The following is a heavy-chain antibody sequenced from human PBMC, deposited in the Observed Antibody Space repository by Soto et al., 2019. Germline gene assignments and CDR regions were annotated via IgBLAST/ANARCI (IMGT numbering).Heavy chain of an antibody. Sequence: QVQLVESGGGVVQPGRSLRISCAASGFMFSDYAMNWVRQAPGKGPEWVSIVSYDGSTEDYADSVKGRFTIARDNSKNTVYLQMVRLRAEDAAVYSCARGRGSDGCLIDYWGRGTLVTVSS. J-gene: IGHJ4*02. V-gene: IGHV3-30-3*01. CDR1: GFMFSDYA. D-gene: IGHD3-10*01. CDR2: VSYDGSTE. CDR3: ARGRGSDGCLIDY.